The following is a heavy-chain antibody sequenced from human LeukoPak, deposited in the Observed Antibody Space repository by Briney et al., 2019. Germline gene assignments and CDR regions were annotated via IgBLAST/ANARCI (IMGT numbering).Heavy chain of an antibody. V-gene: IGHV3-21*01. Sequence: PGGSLRLSCAASGFTFSSYNMNWVRQAPGKGLEWVSFISTSSSYIYYADSVKGRFTISRDNAKNSLYLQMNSLRAEDTAVYYCARDGGITMFSPTLSSWFDPWGQGTLVTVSS. J-gene: IGHJ5*02. CDR1: GFTFSSYN. CDR2: ISTSSSYI. CDR3: ARDGGITMFSPTLSSWFDP. D-gene: IGHD3-10*02.